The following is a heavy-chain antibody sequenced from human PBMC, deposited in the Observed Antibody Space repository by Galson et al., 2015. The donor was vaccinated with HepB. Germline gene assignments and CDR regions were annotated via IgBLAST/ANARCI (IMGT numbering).Heavy chain of an antibody. Sequence: SLRLSCAASGFTFSDYYMSWIRQAPGKGLEWVSYISSSSSYTNYADSVKGRFTISRDNAKNSLYLQMNSLRAEDTAVYYCARVGPLRFLEWPPGNWFDPWGQGTLVTVSS. CDR3: ARVGPLRFLEWPPGNWFDP. V-gene: IGHV3-11*06. CDR2: ISSSSSYT. D-gene: IGHD3-3*01. CDR1: GFTFSDYY. J-gene: IGHJ5*02.